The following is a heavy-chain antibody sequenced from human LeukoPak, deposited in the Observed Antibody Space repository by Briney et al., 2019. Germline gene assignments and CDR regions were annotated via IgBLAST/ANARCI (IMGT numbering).Heavy chain of an antibody. V-gene: IGHV4-59*01. Sequence: KPSETLSLTCTVSGGSISNYYWNWIRQPPGKGLEWIGYIYYTGSTNYNPSLKSRVTMSVDTSKNQFSLKLSSVTAADTAVYYCARDRLQLQSWGQGTLVTVSS. CDR2: IYYTGST. CDR1: GGSISNYY. CDR3: ARDRLQLQS. D-gene: IGHD1-1*01. J-gene: IGHJ5*02.